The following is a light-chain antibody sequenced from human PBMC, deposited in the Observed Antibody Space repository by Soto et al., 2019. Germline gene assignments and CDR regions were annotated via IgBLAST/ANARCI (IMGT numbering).Light chain of an antibody. Sequence: EIVLTQSPGTLSFSPGERATLSCRASQRLSSNYLAWFQQKPGQAPRLLIYGASSRATGIPDRFSGSGSGTDFTLTISRLEPEDFAVYYCQQYGSSPWTFGQGTKVDIK. CDR3: QQYGSSPWT. CDR2: GAS. CDR1: QRLSSNY. V-gene: IGKV3-20*01. J-gene: IGKJ1*01.